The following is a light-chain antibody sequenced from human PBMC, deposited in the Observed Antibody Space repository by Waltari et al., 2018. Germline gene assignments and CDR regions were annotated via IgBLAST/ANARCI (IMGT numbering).Light chain of an antibody. Sequence: DIQLTQSPSSLYASIGDRVTITCRASHNINTYLNWYQQKPGKAPQVLVFAASRLQSGVPSRFSGSGSGTEFTLTISGLQPEDFATYFCQQSYYTHSFGQGTKLEI. CDR1: HNINTY. CDR3: QQSYYTHS. J-gene: IGKJ2*01. V-gene: IGKV1-39*01. CDR2: AAS.